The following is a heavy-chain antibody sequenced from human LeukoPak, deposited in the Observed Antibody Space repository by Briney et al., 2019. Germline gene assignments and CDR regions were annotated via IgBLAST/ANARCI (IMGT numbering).Heavy chain of an antibody. CDR2: INHSGST. CDR3: ARARGRYGQLFDY. J-gene: IGHJ4*02. V-gene: IGHV4-34*01. CDR1: GGSFSGYY. Sequence: PSETLSLTCAVFGGSFSGYYWSWIRQPPGKGLEWIGEINHSGSTNYNPSLKSRVTTSVDTSKNQFSLKLSSVTAADTAVYYCARARGRYGQLFDYWGQGTLVTVSS. D-gene: IGHD5-18*01.